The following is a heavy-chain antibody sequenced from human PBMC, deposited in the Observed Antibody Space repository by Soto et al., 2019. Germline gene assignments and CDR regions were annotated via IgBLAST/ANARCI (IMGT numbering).Heavy chain of an antibody. V-gene: IGHV3-23*01. Sequence: VQLLESGGGLVQPGGSLRVSCAASGFTFSSYAMNWVRQAPGKGLEWVSTISGSGGSTYYADSVKGRFTISRDNSKNTLDLQMNSLRAEDTAVYYCARVVGATRDDYWGQGTLVTVSS. CDR1: GFTFSSYA. CDR3: ARVVGATRDDY. D-gene: IGHD2-15*01. CDR2: ISGSGGST. J-gene: IGHJ4*02.